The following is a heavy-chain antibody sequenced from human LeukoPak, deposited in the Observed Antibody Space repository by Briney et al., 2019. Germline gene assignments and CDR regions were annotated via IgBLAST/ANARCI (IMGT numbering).Heavy chain of an antibody. J-gene: IGHJ4*02. CDR1: GVSISSGNW. V-gene: IGHV4-4*02. D-gene: IGHD6-13*01. CDR3: ARVGQQLVGFDY. CDR2: IHHSGNT. Sequence: SGTLSLTCAVSGVSISSGNWWSWVRQPPGKGLEWIGEIHHSGNTNYNPSLKSRVSISVDKTMNQLSLRLTSMTAADTAVYYCARVGQQLVGFDYWGQGTLVTVSS.